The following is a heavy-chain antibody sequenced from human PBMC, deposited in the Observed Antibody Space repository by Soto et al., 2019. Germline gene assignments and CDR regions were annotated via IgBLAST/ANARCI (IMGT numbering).Heavy chain of an antibody. D-gene: IGHD2-21*01. Sequence: GGSLRLSCAASGFTFGSYAMIWVRQAPGKGLVWVSTISSSGNSAYYADSVKGRFTVSRDNSMNTLYMQMNSLRAEDTAVYYWAKCDSSRAYGFVPWCPGTVVTVSS. J-gene: IGHJ5*02. CDR2: ISSSGNSA. CDR3: AKCDSSRAYGFVP. CDR1: GFTFGSYA. V-gene: IGHV3-23*01.